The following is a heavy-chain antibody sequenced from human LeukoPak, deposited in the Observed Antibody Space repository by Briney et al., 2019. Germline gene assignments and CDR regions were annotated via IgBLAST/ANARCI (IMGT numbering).Heavy chain of an antibody. J-gene: IGHJ6*02. Sequence: GGSLRLSCAASGFTFSSYSMNWVRQAPGKGLEWVSSISSSSYIYYADSVKGRFTISRDNAKNSLYLQMNSLRAEDTAVYYCARAPLVGSSTSYYYYGMDVWGQGTTVTVSS. CDR2: ISSSSYI. D-gene: IGHD2-2*01. CDR3: ARAPLVGSSTSYYYYGMDV. CDR1: GFTFSSYS. V-gene: IGHV3-21*01.